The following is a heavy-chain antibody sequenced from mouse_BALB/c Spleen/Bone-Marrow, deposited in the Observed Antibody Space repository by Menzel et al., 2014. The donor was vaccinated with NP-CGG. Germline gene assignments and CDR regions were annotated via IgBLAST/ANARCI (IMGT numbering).Heavy chain of an antibody. V-gene: IGHV1-69*01. Sequence: QVQLQQSGAELGMPGASVKMSCKASGYTFTDNWIYWVKQRPGQGLEWIGAIDTSDSYTNYNQKFMGKVSLTVDASSSTAYMQVSSLTSDDSAVYYCAXXXXXXXXDYWGQGTSVTVSS. J-gene: IGHJ4*01. CDR3: AXXXXXXXXDY. CDR1: GYTFTDNW. CDR2: IDTSDSYT.